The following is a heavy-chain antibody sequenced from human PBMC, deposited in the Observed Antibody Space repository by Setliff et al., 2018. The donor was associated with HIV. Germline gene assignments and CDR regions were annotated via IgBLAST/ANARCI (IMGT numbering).Heavy chain of an antibody. J-gene: IGHJ3*02. CDR3: TRRSYGEYDDSSGSETHDAFDI. V-gene: IGHV3-73*01. CDR1: GFTFSGSA. D-gene: IGHD3-22*01. Sequence: GGSLRLSCAASGFTFSGSAMHWVRQASGKGLEWVGRIRSKANSYATAYAASVKGRFTISRDDSKNTAYLQMNSQKTEDTAVYYCTRRSYGEYDDSSGSETHDAFDIWGQGTMVTVSS. CDR2: IRSKANSYAT.